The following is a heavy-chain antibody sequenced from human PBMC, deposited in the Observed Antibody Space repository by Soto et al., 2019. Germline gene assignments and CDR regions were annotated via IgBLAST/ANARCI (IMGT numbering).Heavy chain of an antibody. Sequence: SETLPLTCTVSCGSISNGGYYWSWIRQHPGKGLEWIGYIYYSGSTYYNPSLKSRVTISVDTSKNQFSLKLSSVTAADTAVYYCARGITQYDFWSGYSEGNWFDPWGQGTLVTVSS. CDR1: CGSISNGGYY. CDR3: ARGITQYDFWSGYSEGNWFDP. V-gene: IGHV4-31*03. J-gene: IGHJ5*02. D-gene: IGHD3-3*01. CDR2: IYYSGST.